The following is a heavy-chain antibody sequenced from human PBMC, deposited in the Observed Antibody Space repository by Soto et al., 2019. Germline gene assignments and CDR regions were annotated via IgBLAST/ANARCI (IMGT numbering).Heavy chain of an antibody. V-gene: IGHV3-13*01. D-gene: IGHD4-17*01. J-gene: IGHJ4*02. CDR1: GFTFSSYD. Sequence: GGSLRLSCAASGFTFSSYDMHWVRQATGKGLEWVSAIGTAGDTYYPGSVKGRFTISRENAKNSLYLQMNSLRAGDTAVYYCARGGTTAFSTIDYWGQGTLVTVSS. CDR3: ARGGTTAFSTIDY. CDR2: IGTAGDT.